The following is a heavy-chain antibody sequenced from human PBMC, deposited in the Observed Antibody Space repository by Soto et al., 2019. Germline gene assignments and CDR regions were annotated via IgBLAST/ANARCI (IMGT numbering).Heavy chain of an antibody. CDR3: ATDKRRFGELLSTQFDY. Sequence: EVQLVESGGGLVQPGRSLRLSCAASGFTFDDYAMHWVRQAPGKGLEWVSGISWNSGSIGYADSVKGRFTISRDNAKNSLYLQMNSLRAEDTALYYCATDKRRFGELLSTQFDYWGQGTLLTVSS. V-gene: IGHV3-9*01. CDR1: GFTFDDYA. CDR2: ISWNSGSI. D-gene: IGHD3-10*01. J-gene: IGHJ4*02.